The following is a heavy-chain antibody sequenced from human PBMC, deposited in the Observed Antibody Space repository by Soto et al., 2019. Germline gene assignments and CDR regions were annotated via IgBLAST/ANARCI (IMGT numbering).Heavy chain of an antibody. J-gene: IGHJ5*01. CDR3: ARLIGNSWLDS. V-gene: IGHV6-1*01. D-gene: IGHD2-8*01. CDR2: TYYRSKWYN. Sequence: QVQLQQSGPGLVKPSQTLSLTCAISGDSVSTNSATWDWIRQSPSRGLEWLGRTYYRSKWYNDYAASVKGRITINPDTSNNQLSLQLNSMTPDDSAVYYCARLIGNSWLDSWGQGTLVTVSS. CDR1: GDSVSTNSAT.